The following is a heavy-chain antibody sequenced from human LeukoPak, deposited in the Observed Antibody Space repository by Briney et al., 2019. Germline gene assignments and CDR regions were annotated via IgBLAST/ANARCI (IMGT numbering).Heavy chain of an antibody. D-gene: IGHD3-3*01. CDR3: AKDQADILERLLLSYYYYGMDV. Sequence: GGSLRLSCAASGFTFSSYGVHWVRQAPGKGLEWVAVISYDGSNKYYADSVKGRFTISRDNSKNTLYLQMNSLRAEDTAVYYCAKDQADILERLLLSYYYYGMDVWGQGTTVTVSS. V-gene: IGHV3-30*18. CDR1: GFTFSSYG. J-gene: IGHJ6*02. CDR2: ISYDGSNK.